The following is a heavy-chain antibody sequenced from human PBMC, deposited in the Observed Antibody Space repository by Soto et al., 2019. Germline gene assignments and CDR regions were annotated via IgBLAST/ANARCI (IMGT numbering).Heavy chain of an antibody. CDR1: GYTFTSYY. CDR2: INPDGGGT. J-gene: IGHJ6*02. Sequence: QVPLVQSGAEVKKPGASVKVSCKASGYTFTSYYMHWVRLAPGQGLEWMGIINPDGGGTSYAQKFQGRVIMTRDTSTSTVFMDMSSLRSEDTAVYYCAVGGNYLSMDVWGQGTTVTVSS. D-gene: IGHD4-4*01. CDR3: AVGGNYLSMDV. V-gene: IGHV1-46*01.